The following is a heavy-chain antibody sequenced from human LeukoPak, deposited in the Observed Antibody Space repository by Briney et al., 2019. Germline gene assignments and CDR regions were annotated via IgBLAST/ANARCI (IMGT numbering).Heavy chain of an antibody. CDR2: ISGSGGST. Sequence: GGSLRLSCAASGFTFSSYAMSWVRQAPGKGLEWVSAISGSGGSTYYADSVKGRLTISRDNSKNTLYLQMNSLRAEDTAVYYCAKARLWYSSGSYWGQGTLVTVSS. J-gene: IGHJ4*02. D-gene: IGHD6-19*01. CDR3: AKARLWYSSGSY. CDR1: GFTFSSYA. V-gene: IGHV3-23*01.